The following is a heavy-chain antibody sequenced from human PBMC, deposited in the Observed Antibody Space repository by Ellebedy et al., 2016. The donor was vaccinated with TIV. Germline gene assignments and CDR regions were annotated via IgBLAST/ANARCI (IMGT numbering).Heavy chain of an antibody. CDR3: AKDRGGGA. V-gene: IGHV3-7*04. CDR1: GFTFTKYW. CDR2: IKPDGSEI. J-gene: IGHJ5*02. D-gene: IGHD4-23*01. Sequence: GGSLRLSXAASGFTFTKYWMTWIRQAPGKGLEWVANIKPDGSEIYYVDSVKGRFTISRDNAQNSLYLQMNSLRGEDTGIYYCAKDRGGGAWGQGTLVTVSS.